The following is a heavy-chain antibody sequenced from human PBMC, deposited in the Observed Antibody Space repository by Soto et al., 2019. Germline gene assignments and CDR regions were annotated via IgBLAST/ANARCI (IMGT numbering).Heavy chain of an antibody. CDR3: ASDIVLMVYAPRGWFDP. D-gene: IGHD2-8*01. V-gene: IGHV4-39*01. Sequence: SETLSLTCIVSGGSISSSSYYWGWIRQPPGKGLEWIGSIYYSGSTYYNPSLKSRVTISVDTSKNQFSLKLSSVTAADTAVYYCASDIVLMVYAPRGWFDPWGQGTLVTVSS. CDR2: IYYSGST. J-gene: IGHJ5*02. CDR1: GGSISSSSYY.